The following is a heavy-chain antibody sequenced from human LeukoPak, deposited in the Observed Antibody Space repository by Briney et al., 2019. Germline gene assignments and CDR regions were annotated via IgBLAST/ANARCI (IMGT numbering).Heavy chain of an antibody. V-gene: IGHV3-66*02. CDR2: IYSGGGA. CDR3: ARGSSLAAAARGFDY. J-gene: IGHJ4*02. Sequence: GGSLRFSCAASGFTVSTNYMGWVRQAPGKGLDWVSVIYSGGGAYYADSVKDRFTIFRDTSKNTLYLQMNSLRPEDTAVYYCARGSSLAAAARGFDYWGQGTLVTVSS. D-gene: IGHD6-25*01. CDR1: GFTVSTNY.